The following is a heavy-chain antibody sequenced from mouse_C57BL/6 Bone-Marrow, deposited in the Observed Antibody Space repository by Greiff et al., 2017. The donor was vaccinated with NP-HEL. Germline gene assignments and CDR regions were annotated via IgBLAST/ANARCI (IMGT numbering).Heavy chain of an antibody. J-gene: IGHJ2*01. CDR3: AREVYDYDDYFDY. CDR1: GFTFTDYY. Sequence: EVKVVESGPVLVKPGPSVKISCKASGFTFTDYYMHWVKQSHGKSLEWIGLVYPYNGGTSYNQKFKGKATLTVDTSSSTAYMELNSLTSEDSAVYYGAREVYDYDDYFDYWGQGTTLTVSS. CDR2: VYPYNGGT. V-gene: IGHV1-36*01. D-gene: IGHD2-4*01.